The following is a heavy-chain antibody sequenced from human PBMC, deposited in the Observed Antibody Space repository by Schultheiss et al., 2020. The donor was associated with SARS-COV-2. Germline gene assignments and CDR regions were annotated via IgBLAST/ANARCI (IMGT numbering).Heavy chain of an antibody. D-gene: IGHD3-22*01. Sequence: GGSLRLSFAASGFTFSSYSMNWVRQAPGKGLEWVSYISSSSSTIYYADSVKGRFTISRDNAKNSLYLQMNSLRDEDTAVYYCARVGLPETYYYDSSGYLNFDYWGQGTLVTVSS. CDR3: ARVGLPETYYYDSSGYLNFDY. V-gene: IGHV3-48*02. J-gene: IGHJ4*02. CDR1: GFTFSSYS. CDR2: ISSSSSTI.